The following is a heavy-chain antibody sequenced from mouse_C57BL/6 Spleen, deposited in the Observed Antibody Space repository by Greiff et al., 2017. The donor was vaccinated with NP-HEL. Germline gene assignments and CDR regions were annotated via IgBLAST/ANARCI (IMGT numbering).Heavy chain of an antibody. J-gene: IGHJ3*01. Sequence: VQLQQPGAELVRPGSSVKLSCKASGYTFTSYWMDWVKQRPGQGLEWIGNIYPSDSETHYNQKFKDKATLTVDKSSSAAYMQLSSLTSEDSAVYYCARRRDYGSSFGFACWGQGTLVTVSA. V-gene: IGHV1-61*01. CDR3: ARRRDYGSSFGFAC. D-gene: IGHD1-1*01. CDR1: GYTFTSYW. CDR2: IYPSDSET.